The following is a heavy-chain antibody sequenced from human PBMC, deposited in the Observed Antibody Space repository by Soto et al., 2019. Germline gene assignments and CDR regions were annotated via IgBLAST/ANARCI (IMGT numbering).Heavy chain of an antibody. V-gene: IGHV3-30-3*01. D-gene: IGHD3-10*01. CDR2: ISYDGSNK. CDR1: GFTFSSYA. J-gene: IGHJ4*02. Sequence: QVQLVESGGGVVQPGRSLRLSCAASGFTFSSYAMHWVRQAPGKGLEWVAVISYDGSNKYYADSVKGRFTISRDNSKNTLYRQMNSLRAEDTAVYYCARDRVGLWFGELSFDYWGQGTLVTVPS. CDR3: ARDRVGLWFGELSFDY.